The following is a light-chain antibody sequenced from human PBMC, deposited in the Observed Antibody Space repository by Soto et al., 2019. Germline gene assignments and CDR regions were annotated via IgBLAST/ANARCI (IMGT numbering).Light chain of an antibody. V-gene: IGLV2-14*01. CDR2: DVS. Sequence: LTQPASVSGSPGQSITISCTGTSSDVGNYKSVSWYQQYPGKAPKLMIHDVSNRPSGVSNRFSGSKSCNTASLTISGLQAEDEADYYCSSYTSSSSYVFGSGTKVTVL. CDR3: SSYTSSSSYV. J-gene: IGLJ1*01. CDR1: SSDVGNYKS.